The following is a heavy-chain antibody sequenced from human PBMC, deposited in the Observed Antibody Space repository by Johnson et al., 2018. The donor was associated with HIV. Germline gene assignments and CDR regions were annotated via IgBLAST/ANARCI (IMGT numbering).Heavy chain of an antibody. CDR3: ARAPYSSSWYRDAFDI. V-gene: IGHV3-7*05. J-gene: IGHJ3*02. Sequence: VQLVESGGGLVQPGGSLRLSCAASGFTFSAYWMTWVRQAPGKGLEWVASIRQEGSEKYYVDSVKGRFTISRDNAKNSLYLQVNSLRAEDTAVYYCARAPYSSSWYRDAFDIWGQGTMVTVSS. CDR2: IRQEGSEK. D-gene: IGHD6-13*01. CDR1: GFTFSAYW.